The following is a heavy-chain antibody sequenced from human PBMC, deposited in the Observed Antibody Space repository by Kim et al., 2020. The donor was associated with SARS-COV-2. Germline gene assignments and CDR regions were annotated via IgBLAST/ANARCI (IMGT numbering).Heavy chain of an antibody. CDR2: IYSGGSS. J-gene: IGHJ6*01. D-gene: IGHD4-17*01. Sequence: GGSLRLSCAASGFTFSSYYMSWVRQAPGKGLEWVSVIYSGGSSYYAAYAAAGYTIFTINTENTMYTPKMNMNTEDTADSYCSRGATDYGDSWSGYYYG. CDR1: GFTFSSYY. V-gene: IGHV3-66*01. CDR3: SRGATDYGDSWSGYYYG.